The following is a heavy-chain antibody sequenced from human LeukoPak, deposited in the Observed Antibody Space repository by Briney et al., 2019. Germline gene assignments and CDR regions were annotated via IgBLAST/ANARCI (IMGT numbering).Heavy chain of an antibody. CDR3: AKHMVRGVIIVWDY. J-gene: IGHJ4*02. CDR2: ISGSGDST. CDR1: GFTFISYA. V-gene: IGHV3-23*01. Sequence: HPGGSLRLSCAASGFTFISYAMTWVRQAPGKGLQWVSAISGSGDSTHYADSVKGRFTISRDNSKNTLYLQMNSLRAEDTAVYYCAKHMVRGVIIVWDYWGQGTLVTVSS. D-gene: IGHD3-10*01.